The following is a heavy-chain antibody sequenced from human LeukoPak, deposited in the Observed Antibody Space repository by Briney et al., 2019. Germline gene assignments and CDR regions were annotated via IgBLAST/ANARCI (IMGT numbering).Heavy chain of an antibody. CDR3: ARDSATWIQLWPPPFDY. CDR2: ISYDGSNK. J-gene: IGHJ4*02. Sequence: GGSLRLSCAASGFTFSSYGMHWVRQAPGKGLEWVAVISYDGSNKYYADSVKGRFTISRDNSKNTLYLQMNSLRAEDTAVYYCARDSATWIQLWPPPFDYWGQGTLVTVSS. V-gene: IGHV3-30*19. D-gene: IGHD5-18*01. CDR1: GFTFSSYG.